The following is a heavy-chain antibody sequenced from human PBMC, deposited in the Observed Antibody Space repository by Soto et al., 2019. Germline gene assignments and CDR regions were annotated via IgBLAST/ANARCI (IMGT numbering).Heavy chain of an antibody. D-gene: IGHD3-16*01. V-gene: IGHV4-34*12. CDR3: ARSPLGYDYVRQTWREVGDSFDI. CDR1: GASLGGFH. CDR2: LIHGGST. Sequence: SETLSLTCATYGASLGGFHWTWLRQAPGKGLEWIGELIHGGSTNYNPSLKSRVGFSLDTSKNQFSLHLMSVTAADTAVYYCARSPLGYDYVRQTWREVGDSFDIWGRGTMVTVSS. J-gene: IGHJ3*02.